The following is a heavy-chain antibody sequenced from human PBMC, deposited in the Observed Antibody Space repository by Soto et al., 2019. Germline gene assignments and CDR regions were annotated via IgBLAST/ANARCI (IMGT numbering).Heavy chain of an antibody. D-gene: IGHD3-22*01. CDR1: GFTFDDYA. V-gene: IGHV3-9*01. J-gene: IGHJ6*02. CDR3: AASRAYDSSDYSGFHYGMDV. CDR2: LSGNGVTI. Sequence: EVQLVESGGDLVQPGRSLRLSCAASGFTFDDYAMHWVRQVPGKGLQWVSGLSGNGVTIGYAASVKGRFIVSRDNAKKSLYLQMNGLRPDDTALYYCAASRAYDSSDYSGFHYGMDVWGLGTTVTVS.